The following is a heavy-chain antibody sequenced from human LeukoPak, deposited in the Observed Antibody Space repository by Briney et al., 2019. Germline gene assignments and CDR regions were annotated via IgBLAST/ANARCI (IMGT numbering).Heavy chain of an antibody. CDR1: GYSISSGYY. CDR3: ARGGVYVDIVATTELNWFDP. D-gene: IGHD5-12*01. V-gene: IGHV4-38-2*02. Sequence: PSETLSLTCTVSGYSISSGYYWGWIRQPPGKGLEWIGSIYHSGSTYYNPSLKSRVTISVDTSKNQFSLKLSSVTAADTAVYYCARGGVYVDIVATTELNWFDPWGQGTLVTVSS. J-gene: IGHJ5*02. CDR2: IYHSGST.